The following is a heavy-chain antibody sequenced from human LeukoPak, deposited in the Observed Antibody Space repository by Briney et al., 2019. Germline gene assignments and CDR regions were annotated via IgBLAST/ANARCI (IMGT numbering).Heavy chain of an antibody. CDR2: IKQDGSEK. D-gene: IGHD3-10*01. J-gene: IGHJ4*02. CDR3: ARDLRLYYYGSGGTTGDY. V-gene: IGHV3-7*01. CDR1: GFTFSNYW. Sequence: GGSLRLSCVASGFTFSNYWMSWVRQAPGKGLEWVANIKQDGSEKYYVDSVKGRFTISRDNAKNSLYLQMNSLRAEDTAVYYCARDLRLYYYGSGGTTGDYWGQGTLVTVSS.